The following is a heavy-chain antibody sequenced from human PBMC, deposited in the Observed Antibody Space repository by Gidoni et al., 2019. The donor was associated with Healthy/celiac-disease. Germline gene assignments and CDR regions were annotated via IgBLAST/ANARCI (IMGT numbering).Heavy chain of an antibody. D-gene: IGHD3-3*01. V-gene: IGHV3-48*01. J-gene: IGHJ4*02. Sequence: EVQLVESGGGLVQPGGSLRLSCAASGFTFSSDSMNWVRQAPGKGLEWVSYISSSSSTIYYADSVKGRFTISRDNAKNSLYLQMNSLRAEDTAVYYCARAALSDFWSGYHHDNYFDYWGQGTLVTVSS. CDR2: ISSSSSTI. CDR1: GFTFSSDS. CDR3: ARAALSDFWSGYHHDNYFDY.